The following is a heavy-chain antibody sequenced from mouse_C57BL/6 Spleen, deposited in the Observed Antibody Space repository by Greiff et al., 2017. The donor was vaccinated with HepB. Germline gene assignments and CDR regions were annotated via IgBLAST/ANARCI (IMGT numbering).Heavy chain of an antibody. CDR1: GFTFSDYY. CDR2: ISNGGGST. CDR3: ARRMVTTGGLDY. J-gene: IGHJ2*01. Sequence: EVQLQESGGGLVQPGGSLKLSCAASGFTFSDYYMYWVRQTPEKRLEWVAYISNGGGSTYYPDTVKGRFTISRDNAKNTLYLQMSRLKSEDTAMYYCARRMVTTGGLDYWGQGTTLTVSS. D-gene: IGHD2-2*01. V-gene: IGHV5-12*01.